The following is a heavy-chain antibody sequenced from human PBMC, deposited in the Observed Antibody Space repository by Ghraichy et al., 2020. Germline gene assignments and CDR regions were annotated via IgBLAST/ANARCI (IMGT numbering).Heavy chain of an antibody. CDR1: GGSISSSSYY. Sequence: SETLSLTCTVSGGSISSSSYYWGWIRQPPGKGLEWIGSIYYSGSTYYNPSLKSRVTISVDTSKNQFSLKLSSVTAADTAVYYCARHGPRYYDIPNYWGQGTLVTVSS. CDR2: IYYSGST. D-gene: IGHD3-9*01. CDR3: ARHGPRYYDIPNY. V-gene: IGHV4-39*01. J-gene: IGHJ4*02.